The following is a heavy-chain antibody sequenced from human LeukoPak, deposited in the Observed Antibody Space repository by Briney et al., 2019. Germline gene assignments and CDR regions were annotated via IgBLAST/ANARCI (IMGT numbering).Heavy chain of an antibody. D-gene: IGHD5-18*01. Sequence: ASVRVSCKASGFTFTDFGFNWVRQAPGQTLEWMGWISGHNGHTSYSPSFQGRLTLTTDISTSTAHMDLTSLKTDDTAVYYCARDDRGYTYGFDYWGQGTLVTVSS. V-gene: IGHV1-18*01. CDR3: ARDDRGYTYGFDY. CDR1: GFTFTDFG. CDR2: ISGHNGHT. J-gene: IGHJ4*02.